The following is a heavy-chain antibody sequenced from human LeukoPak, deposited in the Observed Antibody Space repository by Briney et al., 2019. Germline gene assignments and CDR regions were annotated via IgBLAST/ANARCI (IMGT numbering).Heavy chain of an antibody. J-gene: IGHJ5*02. V-gene: IGHV3-30*04. CDR1: GFTFSSYA. D-gene: IGHD6-13*01. CDR2: ISYDGSNK. Sequence: SGGSLRLSCAAPGFTFSSYAMHWVRQAPGKGLEWVAVISYDGSNKYYADSVKGRFTISRDNSKNTLYLQMNSLRAEDTAVYYCAQDSSSWYGRGWFDPWGQGTLVTVSS. CDR3: AQDSSSWYGRGWFDP.